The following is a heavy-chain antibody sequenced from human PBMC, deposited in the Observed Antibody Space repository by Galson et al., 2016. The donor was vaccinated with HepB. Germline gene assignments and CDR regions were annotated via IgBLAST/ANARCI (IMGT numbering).Heavy chain of an antibody. J-gene: IGHJ5*02. CDR1: GFTFSSSA. D-gene: IGHD6-6*01. Sequence: SLRLSCAASGFTFSSSAMHWVRQAPGKGLEWVAIISSGGNHKHYADSLKGRFSISRDNSNNTLSLQMSSLRVSDTALYYCARGAGSSSPELDLWGQGALVTVSS. CDR3: ARGAGSSSPELDL. V-gene: IGHV3-30*03. CDR2: ISSGGNHK.